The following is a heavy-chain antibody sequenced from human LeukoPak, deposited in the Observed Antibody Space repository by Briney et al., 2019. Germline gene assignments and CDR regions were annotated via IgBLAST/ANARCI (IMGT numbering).Heavy chain of an antibody. D-gene: IGHD3-3*01. CDR3: AKRGLWIGLNAFDI. V-gene: IGHV3-7*01. CDR1: GFTFSSYW. Sequence: PGGSLRLSCAASGFTFSSYWMSWVRQAPGKGLEWVANIKQDGSEKYYVDSVKGRFTISRDNAKNSLYLQMNSLRAEDTAVYYCAKRGLWIGLNAFDIWGQGTMVTVSS. J-gene: IGHJ3*02. CDR2: IKQDGSEK.